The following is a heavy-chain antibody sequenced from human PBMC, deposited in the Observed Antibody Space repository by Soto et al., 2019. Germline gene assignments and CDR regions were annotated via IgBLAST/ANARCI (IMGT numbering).Heavy chain of an antibody. V-gene: IGHV3-7*03. CDR3: VRPWDTAMVSTWNY. Sequence: LRLSCAASGFTFSSYSMSWVRQAPGKGLEWVANINKNGGEKYYVDSVKGRFTISRDNAKNSLYLQMNSLRAEDTAVYYCVRPWDTAMVSTWNYWGQGTLVTVSS. CDR2: INKNGGEK. J-gene: IGHJ4*02. D-gene: IGHD5-18*01. CDR1: GFTFSSYS.